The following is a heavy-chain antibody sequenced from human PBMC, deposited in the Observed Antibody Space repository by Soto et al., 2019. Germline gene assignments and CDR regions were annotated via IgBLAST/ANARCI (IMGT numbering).Heavy chain of an antibody. Sequence: QVQLVQSGAEVKKPGASVKVSCKASGYTFTNYARHWVRQAPGQSLEWMGWINAGNGYTKYSQKFQDRVTITRDTSANTAYIELSSLRSEDTAVYYCARLETGRVVTRPNWLDPWGQGTLVTVSS. D-gene: IGHD2-21*02. CDR1: GYTFTNYA. J-gene: IGHJ5*02. CDR2: INAGNGYT. V-gene: IGHV1-3*01. CDR3: ARLETGRVVTRPNWLDP.